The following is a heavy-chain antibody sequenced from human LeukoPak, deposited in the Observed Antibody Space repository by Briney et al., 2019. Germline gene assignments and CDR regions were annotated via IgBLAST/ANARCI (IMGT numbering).Heavy chain of an antibody. J-gene: IGHJ4*02. V-gene: IGHV3-15*01. D-gene: IGHD6-19*01. CDR3: TAIALAGFSVFDY. Sequence: GGSLRLSCAASGFNFNNAWMSWVRQAPGKGLEWVGRIKRKIDGETTDYAAPVKGRFTISRDDSENTVYLQMNSLKTEDTAVYYCTAIALAGFSVFDYWGQGTLVTASS. CDR2: IKRKIDGETT. CDR1: GFNFNNAW.